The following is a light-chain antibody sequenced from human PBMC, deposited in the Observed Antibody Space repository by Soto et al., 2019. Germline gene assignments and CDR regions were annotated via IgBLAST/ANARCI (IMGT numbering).Light chain of an antibody. CDR2: GAF. CDR1: QDISGW. CDR3: QQANSFPWT. J-gene: IGKJ1*01. Sequence: DLQMTQSPSSVSASVGDRVTITCRASQDISGWLAWFQQKPGEAPKLLIYGAFSLQSGVPSRFSGSGSGTDFTLTISSLQPEDSATYYCQQANSFPWTFGQGTKVEIK. V-gene: IGKV1D-12*01.